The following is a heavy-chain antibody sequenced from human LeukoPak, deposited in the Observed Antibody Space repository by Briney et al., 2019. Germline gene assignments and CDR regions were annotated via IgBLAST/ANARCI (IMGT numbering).Heavy chain of an antibody. CDR3: TKDPEQWPTTRPYYFDY. D-gene: IGHD6-19*01. J-gene: IGHJ4*02. Sequence: PGGSLRLSCAASGFTFSDHGMHWVRQAPGKGLEWVAVISSDGSNRYYTDSVKGRFTISRDNSKNTLYLQMNSLRAEDTAVYYCTKDPEQWPTTRPYYFDYWGQGTLVTVSS. CDR2: ISSDGSNR. CDR1: GFTFSDHG. V-gene: IGHV3-30*18.